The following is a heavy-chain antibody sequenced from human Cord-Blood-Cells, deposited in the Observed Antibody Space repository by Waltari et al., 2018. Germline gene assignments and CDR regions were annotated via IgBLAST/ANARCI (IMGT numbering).Heavy chain of an antibody. V-gene: IGHV4-31*03. D-gene: IGHD3-10*01. CDR2: IYYSGIN. Sequence: QVQLQESGPGLVKPSQTLSLTCTVSGGSISSGGYYWSWIRQPPGKGLEWIGYIYYSGINYYNPSLKCRVTISVDTSKNQVSLKLSSVTAADTAVYYCARAPGGTYGSGSSDAFDIWGQGTMVTVSS. CDR3: ARAPGGTYGSGSSDAFDI. CDR1: GGSISSGGYY. J-gene: IGHJ3*02.